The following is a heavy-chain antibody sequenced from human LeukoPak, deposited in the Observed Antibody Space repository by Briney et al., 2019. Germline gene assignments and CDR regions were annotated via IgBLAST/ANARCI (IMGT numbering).Heavy chain of an antibody. D-gene: IGHD3-16*01. V-gene: IGHV5-51*01. Sequence: GESLKISCKGSGYSFTSYWIGWVRQMPGKGLEWMGIIYTGDSDTTYSPSFPGQVTISADKSLSTAYLQWSSLKASDTAMYYSARQGEVFFDYWGQGTLVTVSS. CDR2: IYTGDSDT. J-gene: IGHJ4*02. CDR3: ARQGEVFFDY. CDR1: GYSFTSYW.